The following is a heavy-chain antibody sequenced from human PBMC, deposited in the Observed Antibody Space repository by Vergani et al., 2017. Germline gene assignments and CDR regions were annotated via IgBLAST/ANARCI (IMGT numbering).Heavy chain of an antibody. V-gene: IGHV4-34*01. CDR3: ARHTTVVVAATSVWFDP. J-gene: IGHJ5*02. CDR2: INHSGST. CDR1: GGSFSGYY. Sequence: QVQLQQWGAGLLKPSETLSLTCAVYGGSFSGYYWSWIRQPPGKGLEWIGEINHSGSTNYNPSLKSRVTISVDTSKNQFSLKLSSVTAADTAVYYCARHTTVVVAATSVWFDPWGQGTLVTVSS. D-gene: IGHD2-15*01.